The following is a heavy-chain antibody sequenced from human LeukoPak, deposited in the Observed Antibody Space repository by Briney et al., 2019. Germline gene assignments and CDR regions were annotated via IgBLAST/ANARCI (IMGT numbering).Heavy chain of an antibody. D-gene: IGHD3-10*01. CDR3: AKSHYYGLGSIDY. Sequence: GGSLRLSCAASGFTFSSYAMSWVRQAPGKGLAWISTVSASGDSTSYADSVKGRFTISRDNSKNALYLQVNSLRADDAALYYCAKSHYYGLGSIDYWGQGTLVTVSS. J-gene: IGHJ4*02. CDR1: GFTFSSYA. V-gene: IGHV3-23*01. CDR2: VSASGDST.